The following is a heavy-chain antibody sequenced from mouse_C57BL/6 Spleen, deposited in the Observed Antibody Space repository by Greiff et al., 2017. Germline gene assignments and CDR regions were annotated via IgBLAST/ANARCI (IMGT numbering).Heavy chain of an antibody. CDR1: GYTFTSYW. D-gene: IGHD1-1*01. Sequence: QVQLQQPGAELVMPGASVKLSCKASGYTFTSYWMHWVKQRPGQGLEWIGEIDPSDSYTNYNQKFKGKSTLTVDKSSSTAYMQLSSLTSEDSAFDYCARGTTVDAMDYWGQGASVTVAS. V-gene: IGHV1-69*01. CDR2: IDPSDSYT. CDR3: ARGTTVDAMDY. J-gene: IGHJ4*01.